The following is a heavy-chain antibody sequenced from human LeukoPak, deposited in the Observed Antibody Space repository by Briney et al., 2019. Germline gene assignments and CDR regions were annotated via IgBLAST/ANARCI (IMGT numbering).Heavy chain of an antibody. CDR3: ARDIEYQLLALAAY. CDR2: INPKTGGI. CDR1: GYTFSDFY. J-gene: IGHJ4*02. D-gene: IGHD2-2*01. V-gene: IGHV1-2*02. Sequence: ASLKISCKTSGYTFSDFYIHWVRQAPGQGLEWMGWINPKTGGITYSQKFKGRVTMTRDTSLNTAHMEVTGLTFGDTAVYYCARDIEYQLLALAAYWGQGTLVTVSS.